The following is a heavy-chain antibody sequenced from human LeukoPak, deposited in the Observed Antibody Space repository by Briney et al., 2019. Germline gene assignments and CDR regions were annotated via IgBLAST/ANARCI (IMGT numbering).Heavy chain of an antibody. Sequence: PGGSLRLSCAASGFTFSNYAMSWVRQALAKGLEWVSAISDSGGSTYDADSVKGRFTISRDNSKNTLYLQMNSLRAEDTAVYYCARPYYYGSGSYGGFDYWGQGTLVTVSS. J-gene: IGHJ4*02. CDR3: ARPYYYGSGSYGGFDY. D-gene: IGHD3-10*01. V-gene: IGHV3-23*01. CDR1: GFTFSNYA. CDR2: ISDSGGST.